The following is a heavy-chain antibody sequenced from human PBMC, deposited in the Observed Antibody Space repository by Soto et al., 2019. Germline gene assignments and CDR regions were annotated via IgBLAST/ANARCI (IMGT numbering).Heavy chain of an antibody. CDR3: ARMTTVYLFDY. J-gene: IGHJ4*02. V-gene: IGHV4-30-4*01. D-gene: IGHD4-17*01. Sequence: SETLSLTCTVSGGSISSGDYYWSWIRQPPGKGLEWIGYIYYSGSTYYNPSLKSRVTISVDTSKNQFSLKLSSVTAADTAVYYCARMTTVYLFDYWCQGTLVTVSS. CDR1: GGSISSGDYY. CDR2: IYYSGST.